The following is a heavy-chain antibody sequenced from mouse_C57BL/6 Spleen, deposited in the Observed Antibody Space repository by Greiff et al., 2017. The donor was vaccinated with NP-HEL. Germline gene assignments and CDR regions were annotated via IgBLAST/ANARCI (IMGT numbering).Heavy chain of an antibody. Sequence: EVKLMESEGGLVQPGSSMKLSCTASGFTFSDYYMAWVRQVPEKGLEWVANINYDGSSTYYLDSLKSRFIISRDNAKNILYLQMSSLKSEDTATYYCARHSNNFDYWGQGTTLTVSS. CDR3: ARHSNNFDY. D-gene: IGHD2-5*01. V-gene: IGHV5-16*01. CDR1: GFTFSDYY. CDR2: INYDGSST. J-gene: IGHJ2*01.